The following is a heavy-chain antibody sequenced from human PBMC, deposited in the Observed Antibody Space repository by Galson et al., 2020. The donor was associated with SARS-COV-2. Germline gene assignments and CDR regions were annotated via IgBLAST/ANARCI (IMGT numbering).Heavy chain of an antibody. D-gene: IGHD4-17*01. CDR2: IYYSGST. CDR3: ARVRMTTVTVDY. CDR1: GGSISSSSYY. Sequence: SQTLSLTCTVSGGSISSSSYYWGWIRQPPGKGLEWIGSIYYSGSTYYNPSLKSRVTISVDTSKNQFSLKLSSVTAADTAVYYCARVRMTTVTVDYWGQGTLVTVSS. V-gene: IGHV4-39*07. J-gene: IGHJ4*02.